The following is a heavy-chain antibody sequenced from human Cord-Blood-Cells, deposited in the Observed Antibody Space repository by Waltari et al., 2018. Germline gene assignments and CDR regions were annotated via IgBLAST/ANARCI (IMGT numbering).Heavy chain of an antibody. CDR1: GFTFSSYG. Sequence: QVQLVESGGGVVQPGRSLRLSCAASGFTFSSYGMHRDRQAPGKGLEWVAVIWYDGSNKYYADSMKGRFTISRDNSKNTLYLQMNSLRAEDTAVYYCARDRGIAVAGTDFDYWGQGTLVTVSS. D-gene: IGHD6-19*01. J-gene: IGHJ4*02. CDR3: ARDRGIAVAGTDFDY. V-gene: IGHV3-33*01. CDR2: IWYDGSNK.